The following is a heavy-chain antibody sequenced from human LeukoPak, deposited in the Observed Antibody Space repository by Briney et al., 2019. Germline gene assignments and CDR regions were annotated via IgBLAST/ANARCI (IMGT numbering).Heavy chain of an antibody. J-gene: IGHJ5*02. V-gene: IGHV4-30-4*01. CDR1: GGSLSSGDYS. Sequence: SQTLSLTCTVSGGSLSSGDYSWGWIRQPPGKGLEWIGNIYYKGSTYYNPSLKSRVTISVDTSKTQFSLKLSSVTAADTAVYYCARVGDCGGDCYSVDWFAPWGQGTLVTVSS. CDR3: ARVGDCGGDCYSVDWFAP. D-gene: IGHD2-21*02. CDR2: IYYKGST.